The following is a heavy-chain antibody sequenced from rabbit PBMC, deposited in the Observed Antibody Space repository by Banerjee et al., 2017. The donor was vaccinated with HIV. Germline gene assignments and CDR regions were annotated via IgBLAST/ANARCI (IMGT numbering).Heavy chain of an antibody. CDR3: ARDLAGVIGWNFNL. CDR1: GFSFSSDYW. D-gene: IGHD4-1*01. CDR2: IGIGSGSI. V-gene: IGHV1S45*01. Sequence: QDQLVEAGGGLVQPEGYLTLTCQASGFSFSSDYWLCLVRQAPGKGLEWIGCIGIGSGSIYYASWAKGRFTISKASWTTVTLQMTSLTAADTASYFCARDLAGVIGWNFNLWGQGTLVTVS. J-gene: IGHJ4*01.